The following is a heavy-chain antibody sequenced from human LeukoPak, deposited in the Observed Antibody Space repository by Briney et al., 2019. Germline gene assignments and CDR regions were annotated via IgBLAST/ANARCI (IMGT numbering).Heavy chain of an antibody. Sequence: PGGSLRLSCAASGFTVSSNYMSWVRQAPGKGLEWVSVIYSGGSTYYADSVKGRFTISRDNSKNTLYLQMNSPRAEDTAVYYCAREETTVTTPFDYWGQGTLVTVSS. CDR2: IYSGGST. J-gene: IGHJ4*02. D-gene: IGHD4-17*01. CDR3: AREETTVTTPFDY. V-gene: IGHV3-66*01. CDR1: GFTVSSNY.